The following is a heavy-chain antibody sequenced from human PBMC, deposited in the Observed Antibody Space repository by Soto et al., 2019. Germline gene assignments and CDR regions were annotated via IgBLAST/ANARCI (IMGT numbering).Heavy chain of an antibody. D-gene: IGHD6-13*01. V-gene: IGHV1-3*01. CDR2: INAGNGNT. J-gene: IGHJ4*02. Sequence: QVQLVQSGAEVKKPGASVKVSCKASGYTFTSYAMHWVRQAPGQRLEWMGWINAGNGNTKYSQKFQGRXTITRDTXXXXXXXXXXXXXXXXTAVYYCARGGSSWSVIDYWGQGTLVTVSS. CDR1: GYTFTSYA. CDR3: ARGGSSWSVIDY.